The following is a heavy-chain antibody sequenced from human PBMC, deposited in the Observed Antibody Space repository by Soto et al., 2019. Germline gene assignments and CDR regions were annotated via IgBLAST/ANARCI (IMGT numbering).Heavy chain of an antibody. D-gene: IGHD2-15*01. CDR1: GFTFSSYA. CDR3: AKTKTVVVVAATYYFDY. J-gene: IGHJ4*02. CDR2: ISGSGGST. Sequence: GGSLRLSCAASGFTFSSYAMSWVRQAPGKGLEWVSAISGSGGSTYYADSVKGRFTISRDNSKNTLYLQMNSLRAEDTAVYYCAKTKTVVVVAATYYFDYWGQGTLVTVSS. V-gene: IGHV3-23*01.